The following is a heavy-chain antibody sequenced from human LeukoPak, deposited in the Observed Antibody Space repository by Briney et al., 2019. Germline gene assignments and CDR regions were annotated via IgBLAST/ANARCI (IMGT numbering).Heavy chain of an antibody. J-gene: IGHJ6*03. CDR2: IYYSGST. CDR1: GGSISSYY. CDR3: ARVLSSVAGTGYYYMDV. Sequence: SETLSLTCTVSGGSISSYYWSWIRQPPGKGLEWIGYIYYSGSTNYNPSLKSRVTISVDTSKNQFSLKLSSVTAADTAVYYCARVLSSVAGTGYYYMDVWGKGTTVTISS. V-gene: IGHV4-59*01. D-gene: IGHD6-19*01.